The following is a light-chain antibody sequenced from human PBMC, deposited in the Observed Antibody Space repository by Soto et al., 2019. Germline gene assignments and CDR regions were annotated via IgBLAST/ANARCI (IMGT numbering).Light chain of an antibody. CDR1: SSDVGGYNY. CDR2: DVS. CDR3: SSYTCSSSYVV. Sequence: QSVLTQPASVSGSPGQSITISCTGTSSDVGGYNYVSWYQQHPGKAPKLMIYDVSNRPSGVSNRFSGYKSGNTASLTISGLQAEDEADYYCSSYTCSSSYVVFGGGTKLSGL. J-gene: IGLJ2*01. V-gene: IGLV2-14*01.